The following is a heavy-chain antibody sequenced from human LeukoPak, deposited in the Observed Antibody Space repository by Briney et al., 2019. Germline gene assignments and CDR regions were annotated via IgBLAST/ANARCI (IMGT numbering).Heavy chain of an antibody. D-gene: IGHD3-3*01. J-gene: IGHJ4*02. V-gene: IGHV3-23*01. CDR2: ISVGAEYI. CDR3: ASGPPFLKYFDY. Sequence: SGGSLRLSCAASGFTFSTYVMNWFRQAPGGGLEWVSTISVGAEYIFYADSVKGRFTISRDDSNNALYLQMHSLRAEDTALYYRASGPPFLKYFDYWGQGTLVTVSS. CDR1: GFTFSTYV.